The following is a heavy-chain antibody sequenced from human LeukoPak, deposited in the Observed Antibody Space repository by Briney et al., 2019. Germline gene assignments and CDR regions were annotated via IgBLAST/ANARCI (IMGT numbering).Heavy chain of an antibody. CDR3: TRELLASNWFDP. D-gene: IGHD1-26*01. V-gene: IGHV4-34*01. CDR2: INHSGST. CDR1: GGSFSGYY. J-gene: IGHJ5*02. Sequence: ETLSLTCAVSGGSFSGYYWSWIRQPPGKGLEWIGEINHSGSTNYNPSLKSRVTISVDTSKNQFSLKLSSVTAADTAVYYCTRELLASNWFDPWGQGTLVTVSS.